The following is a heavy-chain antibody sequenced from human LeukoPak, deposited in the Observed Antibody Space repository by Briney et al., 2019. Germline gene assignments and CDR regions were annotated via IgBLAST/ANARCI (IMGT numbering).Heavy chain of an antibody. V-gene: IGHV4-34*01. J-gene: IGHJ4*02. CDR2: ITRSGNI. CDR3: AREEPDIVVY. D-gene: IGHD2-15*01. Sequence: SETLSLTCGVFGGSLSGFYWGWVRQPPGKGLEWIGEITRSGNINYNPSLKSRVTISADTSKNQFSLELSSVTAADAAMYYCAREEPDIVVYWGQGTLVTVSS. CDR1: GGSLSGFY.